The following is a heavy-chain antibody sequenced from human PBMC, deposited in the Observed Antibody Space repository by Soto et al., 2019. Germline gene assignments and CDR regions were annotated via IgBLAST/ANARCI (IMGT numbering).Heavy chain of an antibody. D-gene: IGHD3-3*01. J-gene: IGHJ4*02. CDR1: VFSFGSYA. Sequence: WWSLRLSCSASVFSFGSYALSWVRQAPGKGLEWVSTISGSDGKTFYADSVKGRFSISRDTSQSTLYLQMNSLRADDTAMYYCARWSYLDYWGQGTRVTVSS. V-gene: IGHV3-23*01. CDR3: ARWSYLDY. CDR2: ISGSDGKT.